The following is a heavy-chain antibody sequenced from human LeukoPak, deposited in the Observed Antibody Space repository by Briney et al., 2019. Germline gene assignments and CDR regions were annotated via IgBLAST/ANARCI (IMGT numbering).Heavy chain of an antibody. D-gene: IGHD6-19*01. V-gene: IGHV3-74*01. CDR1: GFTVSSNY. Sequence: GGSLRLSCAASGFTVSSNYMSWVRQAPGKGLEWVSRISNDGSSTIYADSVKGRFTISRDNAKNTLYLQMNSLTAEDTAVYYCARDRSGHVDFWGQGTLVTVSS. CDR3: ARDRSGHVDF. CDR2: ISNDGSST. J-gene: IGHJ4*02.